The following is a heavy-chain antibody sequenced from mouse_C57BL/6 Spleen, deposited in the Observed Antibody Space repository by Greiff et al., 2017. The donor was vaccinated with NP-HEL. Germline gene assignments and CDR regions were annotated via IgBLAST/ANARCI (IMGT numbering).Heavy chain of an antibody. CDR1: GFNIKDDY. D-gene: IGHD2-4*01. Sequence: EVQLQQSGAELVRPGASVKLSCTASGFNIKDDYMHWVKQRPEQGLEWIGWIDPENGDTEYASKFQGKATITADTSSNTAYLQLSSLTSEDTAVYYCTTGGLRLFAYWGQGTLVTVSA. J-gene: IGHJ3*01. CDR3: TTGGLRLFAY. V-gene: IGHV14-4*01. CDR2: IDPENGDT.